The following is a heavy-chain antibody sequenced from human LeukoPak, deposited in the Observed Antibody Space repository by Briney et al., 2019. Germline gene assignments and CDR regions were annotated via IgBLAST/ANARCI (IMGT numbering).Heavy chain of an antibody. Sequence: GESLKISCKGSGYSFTSYWIGWVRQMPGKGLEWMGIIYPGDSDTRYSPSFQGQVTISADKSISTAYLQWSSLKASDTAMYYCARQASRWGPYYYDSSGYYLDYWGQGTLVTVSS. D-gene: IGHD3-22*01. V-gene: IGHV5-51*01. CDR1: GYSFTSYW. CDR2: IYPGDSDT. CDR3: ARQASRWGPYYYDSSGYYLDY. J-gene: IGHJ4*02.